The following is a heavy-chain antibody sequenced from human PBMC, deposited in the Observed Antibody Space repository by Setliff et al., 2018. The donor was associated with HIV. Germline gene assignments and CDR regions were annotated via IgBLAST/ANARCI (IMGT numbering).Heavy chain of an antibody. CDR2: INPNSGGT. CDR3: ARNTPGIVPRRVGFDP. CDR1: GYTFSDFY. V-gene: IGHV1-2*02. Sequence: ASVKVSCKPSGYTFSDFYIHWVRQAPGQGLEWMGWINPNSGGTNYAQRFQGRVTMTRDTSSSTAYLELSRLISDDTAVYYCARNTPGIVPRRVGFDPWGQGTLVTVSS. J-gene: IGHJ5*02. D-gene: IGHD1-26*01.